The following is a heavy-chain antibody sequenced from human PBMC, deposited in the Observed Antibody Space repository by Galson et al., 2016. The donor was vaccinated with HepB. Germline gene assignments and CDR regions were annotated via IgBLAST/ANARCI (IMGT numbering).Heavy chain of an antibody. V-gene: IGHV3-53*01. J-gene: IGHJ4*02. CDR2: IYSGGSA. Sequence: SLRLSCAASGFTVSTNYMSWVRQAPGKGLEWVSVIYSGGSAFCADSMKGRFTISKDNSKNTVYLQMSRLRADDTAVYYCARGGIRAMVWGRGTLAAVSS. CDR3: ARGGIRAMV. CDR1: GFTVSTNY. D-gene: IGHD2-8*01.